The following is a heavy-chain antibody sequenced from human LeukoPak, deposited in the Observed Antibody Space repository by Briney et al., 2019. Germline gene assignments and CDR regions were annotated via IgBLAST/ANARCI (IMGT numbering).Heavy chain of an antibody. V-gene: IGHV3-66*04. Sequence: GGSLRLSCAASGFTFSSYGMSWVRQAPGKGLEWVSVIYSGGSTYYADSVKGRFTISRDNSKNTLYLQMNSLRAEDTAVYYCARQFLRYSDYWGQGTLVAVSS. J-gene: IGHJ4*02. CDR3: ARQFLRYSDY. CDR2: IYSGGST. CDR1: GFTFSSYG. D-gene: IGHD3-9*01.